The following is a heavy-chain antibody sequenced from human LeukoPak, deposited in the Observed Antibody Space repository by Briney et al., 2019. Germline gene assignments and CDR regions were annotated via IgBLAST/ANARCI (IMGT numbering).Heavy chain of an antibody. CDR1: GFSFRSYA. D-gene: IGHD6-19*01. V-gene: IGHV3-64*02. J-gene: IGHJ4*02. CDR2: INTDEDST. Sequence: GGSLRLSCAASGFSFRSYAFHWVRQAPGKGLEHVSAINTDEDSTYYAESVRGRFTISRDNSRNTLYLHMGTLTIEDTAIYYCVRAGYTSGWFLDDWGQGTLVTVSS. CDR3: VRAGYTSGWFLDD.